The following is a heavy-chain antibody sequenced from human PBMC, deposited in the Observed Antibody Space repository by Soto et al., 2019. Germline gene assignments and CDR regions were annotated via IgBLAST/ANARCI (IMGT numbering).Heavy chain of an antibody. CDR3: ARRIREMATSGYWFDP. CDR2: IYPGDSDT. J-gene: IGHJ5*02. Sequence: EVQLVQSGAEVKKPGESLKISCKGSGYSFTSYWIGWVRQMPGKGLEWMGIIYPGDSDTRYSPSFQGQVTISADKSISTAYLQWSSRKAADTAMYYCARRIREMATSGYWFDPWGQGTLVTVSS. D-gene: IGHD5-12*01. V-gene: IGHV5-51*01. CDR1: GYSFTSYW.